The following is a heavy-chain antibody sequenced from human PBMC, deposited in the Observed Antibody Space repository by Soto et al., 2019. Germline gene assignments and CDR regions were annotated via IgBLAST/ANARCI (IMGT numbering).Heavy chain of an antibody. CDR1: GGTFSSYA. D-gene: IGHD4-4*01. V-gene: IGHV1-69*13. CDR2: IIPIFGTA. Sequence: SVKVSCKASGGTFSSYAISWVRQAPGQGLEWMGGIIPIFGTANYAQKFQGRVTITADEPTSTAYMELSSLRSEDTAVYYCARGAWDDYSGTNYGMDVWGQGTTVTVSS. CDR3: ARGAWDDYSGTNYGMDV. J-gene: IGHJ6*02.